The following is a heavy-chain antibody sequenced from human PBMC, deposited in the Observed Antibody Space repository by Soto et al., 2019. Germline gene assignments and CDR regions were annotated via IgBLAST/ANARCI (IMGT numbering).Heavy chain of an antibody. CDR3: ATEVRRSNQFDH. V-gene: IGHV1-24*01. D-gene: IGHD3-10*01. Sequence: ASVKASCKVSGYTLTELSIHWVRQAPGEGLEWMGGFDLENGETIYAQRFQGRVTMTEESSADTPYMELSSLRSEDTAVYYCATEVRRSNQFDHWGQGTMVTVSS. CDR2: FDLENGET. J-gene: IGHJ4*02. CDR1: GYTLTELS.